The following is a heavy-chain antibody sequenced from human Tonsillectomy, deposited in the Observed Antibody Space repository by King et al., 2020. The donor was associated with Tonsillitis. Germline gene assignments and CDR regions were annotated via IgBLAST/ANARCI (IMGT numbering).Heavy chain of an antibody. J-gene: IGHJ4*02. CDR2: IKEDGRDK. V-gene: IGHV3-7*01. CDR1: GFTFSRYW. CDR3: ATEGGRSGSGY. Sequence: VQLVESGGGLVQPGGSLRLSCAVSGFTFSRYWMSWVRQAPGKGLEWGANIKEDGRDKHYVDSVKGRFTMSRDKPKNSLFLQMNSLRAEDTAVYYCATEGGRSGSGYWGQGTLVTVSS. D-gene: IGHD3-10*01.